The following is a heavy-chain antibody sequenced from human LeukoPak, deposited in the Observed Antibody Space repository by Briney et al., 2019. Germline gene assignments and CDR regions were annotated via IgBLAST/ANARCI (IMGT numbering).Heavy chain of an antibody. CDR1: GGSISSGDYY. V-gene: IGHV4-30-4*08. J-gene: IGHJ4*02. Sequence: SQTLSLTCTVSGGSISSGDYYWSWIRQPPGTGLEWIGYIYYSGSTYYNPSLKSRVTISVDTSKNQFSLNLNSVTAADTAVYYCARFRGSSGSYWYFFDFWGQGTLVTVSS. CDR2: IYYSGST. CDR3: ARFRGSSGSYWYFFDF. D-gene: IGHD3-10*01.